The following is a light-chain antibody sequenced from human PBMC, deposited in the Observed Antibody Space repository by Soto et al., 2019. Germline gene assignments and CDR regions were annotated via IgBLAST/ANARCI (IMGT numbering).Light chain of an antibody. J-gene: IGKJ2*01. CDR2: GAS. Sequence: EIMLTKSPGTMSLSPRELATLSCTASQSVSSSYLAWYQPKPGQAPRLLIYGASSRATGIPDRFSGSGSGADCTLTISRLEPEDFAVYYCQQYSTFGQGTKVEIK. CDR1: QSVSSSY. V-gene: IGKV3-20*01. CDR3: QQYST.